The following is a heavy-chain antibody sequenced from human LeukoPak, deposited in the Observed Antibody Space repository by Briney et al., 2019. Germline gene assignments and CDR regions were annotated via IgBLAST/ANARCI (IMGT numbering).Heavy chain of an antibody. Sequence: GGSLRLSCAASGFTFSSYAMHWVRQAPGKGLEYVSGISTNGGSTYYADSVKGRFTISRDNSKNTLFLQMNSLRAEDTAVYYCASGRIQLWLSEPHAFDIWGQGTMVTVSS. V-gene: IGHV3-64*02. D-gene: IGHD5-18*01. J-gene: IGHJ3*02. CDR2: ISTNGGST. CDR3: ASGRIQLWLSEPHAFDI. CDR1: GFTFSSYA.